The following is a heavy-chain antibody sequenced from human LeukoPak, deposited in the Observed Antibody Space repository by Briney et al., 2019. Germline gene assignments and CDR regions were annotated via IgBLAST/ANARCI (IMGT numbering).Heavy chain of an antibody. CDR2: IYWDDNK. CDR3: ARGIAVAGYTRYYFDF. J-gene: IGHJ4*02. D-gene: IGHD6-19*01. CDR1: GFSLNTNEVG. Sequence: GSGPTLVNPTQTLTLTCSFSGFSLNTNEVGVGWIRQPPGKALEWLALIYWDDNKRYTPSLRRRLTITKDTSKNQVVLTMTNMDPVDTATYYCARGIAVAGYTRYYFDFWGQGTLVPVSS. V-gene: IGHV2-5*02.